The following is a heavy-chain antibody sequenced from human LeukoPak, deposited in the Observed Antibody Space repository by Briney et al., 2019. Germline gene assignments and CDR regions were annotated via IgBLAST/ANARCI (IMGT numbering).Heavy chain of an antibody. CDR2: VNSYGRGT. V-gene: IGHV3-74*01. Sequence: PGGSLTLSCAASRLTFSSYWLHWVRQAAGTGLVSCSRVNSYGRGTSSADSMKGRFTISRDNAKNTMYLQMNSLRAEDTAVYYCKRDWSYSGSGSPDYWGQGTLVTVSS. CDR3: KRDWSYSGSGSPDY. CDR1: RLTFSSYW. J-gene: IGHJ4*02. D-gene: IGHD3-10*01.